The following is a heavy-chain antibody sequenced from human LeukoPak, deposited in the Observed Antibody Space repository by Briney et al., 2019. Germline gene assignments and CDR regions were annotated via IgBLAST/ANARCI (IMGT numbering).Heavy chain of an antibody. CDR2: INIGNGNT. CDR3: AGVLTNLLTFDY. V-gene: IGHV1-3*04. CDR1: GYTFTSSA. Sequence: ASVKVSCKASGYTFTSSAIHWVRQAPGQRLEWMGWINIGNGNTKYSQKFQGRVTIIRDTSASTAYMGLSSLRSEDTAVYYCAGVLTNLLTFDYWGQGTLVTVSS. D-gene: IGHD1-26*01. J-gene: IGHJ4*02.